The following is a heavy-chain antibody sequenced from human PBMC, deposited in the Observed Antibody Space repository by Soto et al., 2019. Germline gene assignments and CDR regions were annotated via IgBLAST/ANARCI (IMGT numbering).Heavy chain of an antibody. J-gene: IGHJ5*02. CDR2: IYTSGST. Sequence: PSETLSLTCTVSGGSISSYYLSWIRQPAGKGLEWIGRIYTSGSTNYNPSLKSRVTMSVDTSKNQFSLKLSSVTAADTAVYYCARAGVYYYGSGRLRFPGWFDPWGQGTLVTVSS. CDR1: GGSISSYY. V-gene: IGHV4-4*07. CDR3: ARAGVYYYGSGRLRFPGWFDP. D-gene: IGHD3-10*01.